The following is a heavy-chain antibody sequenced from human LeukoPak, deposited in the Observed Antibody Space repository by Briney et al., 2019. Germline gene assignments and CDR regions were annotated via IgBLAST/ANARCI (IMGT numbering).Heavy chain of an antibody. Sequence: SSETLSLTCTVSGGSISSSSYYWGWVRQPPGKGLEWIGSIYYSGSNYYNPSLKSRVTISVDTSKNQFSLKLSSVTAADTAVYYWARQLGYCSSTSCYADKVDYWGQGTLVTVSS. J-gene: IGHJ4*02. V-gene: IGHV4-39*01. CDR1: GGSISSSSYY. D-gene: IGHD2-2*01. CDR3: ARQLGYCSSTSCYADKVDY. CDR2: IYYSGSN.